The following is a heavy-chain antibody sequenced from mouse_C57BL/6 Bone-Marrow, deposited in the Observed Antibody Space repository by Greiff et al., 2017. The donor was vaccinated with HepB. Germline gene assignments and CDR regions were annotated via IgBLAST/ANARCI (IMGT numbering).Heavy chain of an antibody. V-gene: IGHV14-4*01. D-gene: IGHD1-1*01. CDR3: TPSITTVVGAMDY. Sequence: EVKLMESGAELVRPGASVKLSCTASGFNIKDDYMHWVKQRPEQGLEWIGWIDPENGDTEYASKFQGKATITADTSSNTAYLQLSSLTSEDTAVYYCTPSITTVVGAMDYWGQGTSVTVSS. CDR1: GFNIKDDY. J-gene: IGHJ4*01. CDR2: IDPENGDT.